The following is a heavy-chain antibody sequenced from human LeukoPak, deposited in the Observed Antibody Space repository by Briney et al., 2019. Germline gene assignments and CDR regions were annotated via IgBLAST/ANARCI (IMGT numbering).Heavy chain of an antibody. CDR2: ISWDGGST. V-gene: IGHV3-43D*04. CDR3: AKDTDYGDYYYDMDV. J-gene: IGHJ6*04. D-gene: IGHD4-17*01. Sequence: GGSLRLSCAASGFSFEDYAMHWVRRAPGKGLEWVSLISWDGGSTYYADSVKGRFTISRDNSKNSLYLQMNSLRAEDTALYYCAKDTDYGDYYYDMDVWGKGTTVTVSS. CDR1: GFSFEDYA.